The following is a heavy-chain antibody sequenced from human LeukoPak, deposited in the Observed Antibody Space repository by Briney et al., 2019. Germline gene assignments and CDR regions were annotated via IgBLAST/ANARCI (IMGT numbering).Heavy chain of an antibody. CDR2: ISSSGSTI. CDR3: ARGYCSGGSCYQYAFDI. J-gene: IGHJ3*02. Sequence: GGSLRLSCEASGFTFSDYYMSWIRQAPGKGLEWVSYISSSGSTIYYADSVKGRFTISRDNAKNSLYLQMNSLRAEDTAMYYCARGYCSGGSCYQYAFDIWGQGTMVTVSS. V-gene: IGHV3-11*01. CDR1: GFTFSDYY. D-gene: IGHD2-15*01.